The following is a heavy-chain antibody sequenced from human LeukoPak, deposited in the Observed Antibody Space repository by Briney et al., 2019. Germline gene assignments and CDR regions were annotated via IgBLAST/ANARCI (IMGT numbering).Heavy chain of an antibody. CDR2: ISPIFGTP. CDR1: GGTFNTYS. D-gene: IGHD3-10*01. Sequence: ASVNVSCKASGGTFNTYSISWVRQAPRQGPEWMGGISPIFGTPNYVQKFQGRVTITTDESTRTAYMELSSLRPEDTAVYYCAGALVGSGSYYGFAYWGQGTLVTVSS. V-gene: IGHV1-69*05. CDR3: AGALVGSGSYYGFAY. J-gene: IGHJ4*02.